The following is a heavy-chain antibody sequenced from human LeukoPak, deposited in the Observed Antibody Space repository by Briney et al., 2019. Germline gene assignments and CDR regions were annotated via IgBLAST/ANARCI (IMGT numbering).Heavy chain of an antibody. Sequence: SETLSLTCAVYGGSFSGYYGGWIRQPPGKGLEWIGEINHSGSTNYNPSLKSRVTISVDTPKNQFSLKLSSVTAADTAVYYCARVIAAAGPIDYWGQGTLVTVSS. CDR1: GGSFSGYY. CDR3: ARVIAAAGPIDY. J-gene: IGHJ4*02. CDR2: INHSGST. D-gene: IGHD6-13*01. V-gene: IGHV4-34*01.